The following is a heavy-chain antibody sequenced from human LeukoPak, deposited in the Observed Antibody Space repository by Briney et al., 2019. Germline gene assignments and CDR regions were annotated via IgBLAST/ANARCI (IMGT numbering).Heavy chain of an antibody. CDR2: IDPSDSST. CDR3: VRLSDY. Sequence: GESLRISCKGSGYHFGTLWISWARQMPGKGLEGMGKIDPSDSSTNYSPSFEGHVTISADKSASTAYLQWSSLKASDTALYYCVRLSDYWGQGTLVSVSS. V-gene: IGHV5-10-1*01. CDR1: GYHFGTLW. J-gene: IGHJ4*02.